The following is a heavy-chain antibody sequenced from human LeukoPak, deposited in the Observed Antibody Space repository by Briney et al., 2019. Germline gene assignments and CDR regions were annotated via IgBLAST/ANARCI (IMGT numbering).Heavy chain of an antibody. CDR3: TRDWRNMAFDH. CDR2: IRSDGSTA. J-gene: IGHJ4*02. D-gene: IGHD3-3*01. Sequence: TGGSLRLSCRDSGFSFSVFWMHWVRQVPGKGLVWVSRIRSDGSTADYADSAKGRFTISRDNAKNTLFLQMSSLRAEDTGVYYCTRDWRNMAFDHWGQGTLVTVSS. CDR1: GFSFSVFW. V-gene: IGHV3-74*01.